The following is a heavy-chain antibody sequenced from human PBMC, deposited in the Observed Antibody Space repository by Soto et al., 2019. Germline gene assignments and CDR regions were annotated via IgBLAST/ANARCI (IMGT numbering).Heavy chain of an antibody. D-gene: IGHD6-19*01. J-gene: IGHJ4*02. Sequence: QVQLVQSGAEVKKPGASVKVSCKASGYTFTSYGISWVRQAPGQGLEWMGWISAYNGNTNYAQKLQGRDTMTTDTSTRPGHMELRSLRYDNMVVYYCATLPVAGSLVEGDYWGPGTLVTVSS. V-gene: IGHV1-18*03. CDR1: GYTFTSYG. CDR3: ATLPVAGSLVEGDY. CDR2: ISAYNGNT.